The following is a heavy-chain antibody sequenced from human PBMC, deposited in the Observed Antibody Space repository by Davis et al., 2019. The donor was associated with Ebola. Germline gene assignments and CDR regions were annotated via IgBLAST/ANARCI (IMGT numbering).Heavy chain of an antibody. CDR1: GYSFTSYW. CDR2: IYPSDSDT. D-gene: IGHD3-10*01. J-gene: IGHJ2*01. Sequence: KVSCKGSGYSFTSYWIGWVRQMPGKGLEWMGIIYPSDSDTRYSPSFQGQVIISADQSISTAYLQWNSLQASDTAVYYCARLYGPGHYLNWYFNLWGRGTLITVSS. V-gene: IGHV5-51*01. CDR3: ARLYGPGHYLNWYFNL.